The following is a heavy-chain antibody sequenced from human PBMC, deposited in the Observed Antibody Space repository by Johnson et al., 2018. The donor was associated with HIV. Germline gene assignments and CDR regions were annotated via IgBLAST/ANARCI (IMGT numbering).Heavy chain of an antibody. D-gene: IGHD6-19*01. V-gene: IGHV3-7*03. CDR2: IKQDGSEN. CDR3: TKGRGSGWLYDAFDV. J-gene: IGHJ3*01. CDR1: GFTFSSYW. Sequence: VQLVESGGGLVQPGGSLRLSCAASGFTFSSYWMSWVRQAPGKGLEWVANIKQDGSENYYVDAVKGRFIISRDNDKHSLYLQMNSLKTEDTAFYYCTKGRGSGWLYDAFDVWGQGTMVTVSS.